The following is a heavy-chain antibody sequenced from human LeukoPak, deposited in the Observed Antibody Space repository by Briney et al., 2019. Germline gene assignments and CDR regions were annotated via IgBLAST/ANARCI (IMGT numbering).Heavy chain of an antibody. J-gene: IGHJ6*03. Sequence: SVKVSCKASEGTFSGYAISWVRQAPGQGLEWMGGIIPIFGTANYAQKFQGRVTITTDESTSTAYMELSSLRSEDTAVYYCARDRAAARPPYYYYYMDVWGKGTTVTVSS. CDR3: ARDRAAARPPYYYYYMDV. V-gene: IGHV1-69*05. D-gene: IGHD6-6*01. CDR2: IIPIFGTA. CDR1: EGTFSGYA.